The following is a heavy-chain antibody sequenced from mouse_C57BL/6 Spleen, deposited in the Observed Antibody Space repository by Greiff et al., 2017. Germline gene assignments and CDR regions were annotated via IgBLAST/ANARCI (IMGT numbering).Heavy chain of an antibody. Sequence: DVQLQESGPELVKPGASVKIPCKASGYTFTDYNMDWVKQSHGKSLEWIGDINPNNGGTIYNQKFKGKATLTVDKSSSTAYMELRSLTSEDTAVYYCARGGYGSSYDAMDYWGQGTSVTVSS. D-gene: IGHD1-1*01. CDR3: ARGGYGSSYDAMDY. CDR1: GYTFTDYN. J-gene: IGHJ4*01. CDR2: INPNNGGT. V-gene: IGHV1-18*01.